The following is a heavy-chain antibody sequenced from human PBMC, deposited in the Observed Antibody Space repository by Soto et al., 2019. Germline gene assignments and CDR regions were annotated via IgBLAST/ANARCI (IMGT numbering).Heavy chain of an antibody. CDR1: GFSFSSHG. CDR3: ARDAQHLANYGMDV. D-gene: IGHD3-3*02. Sequence: QVQLVESGGNVVQPGRSLRLSCAASGFSFSSHGMHWVRQAPGKGLGWVAHLWAGGNIRYYAYSVKGRFTISSDHSKNPLYLQMESLGAEDTAVYYCARDAQHLANYGMDVWGQGTTVTVSS. J-gene: IGHJ6*02. CDR2: LWAGGNIR. V-gene: IGHV3-33*01.